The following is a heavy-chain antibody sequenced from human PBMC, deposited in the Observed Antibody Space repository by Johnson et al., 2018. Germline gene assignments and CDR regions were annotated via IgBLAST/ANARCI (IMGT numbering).Heavy chain of an antibody. J-gene: IGHJ6*04. CDR1: GCNFSYYW. D-gene: IGHD5-18*01. V-gene: IGHV3-74*02. Sequence: EVQLVQSGGGLVEPGGSLRLSCAASGCNFSYYWMHWVRQPPGTGLVWVSRLTSDGSTTPYADSVKGRFTVSGDHAKNTLYLQMNSRRAEEPAVYYCARAAKYSYGLGWGKGTTVTVSS. CDR2: LTSDGSTT. CDR3: ARAAKYSYGLG.